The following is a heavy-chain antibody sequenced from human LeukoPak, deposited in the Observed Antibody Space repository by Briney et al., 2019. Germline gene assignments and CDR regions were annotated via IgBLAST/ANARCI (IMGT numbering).Heavy chain of an antibody. J-gene: IGHJ5*02. CDR2: NYHSGST. V-gene: IGHV4-38-2*02. Sequence: SETLSLTCTVSGYSISSGYYWGWIRPPPGKGLEWIGSNYHSGSTYYNPSLKSRVTISVDTSKNQFSLKLSSVTAADTAVYYCARGFTVTPRPPFDPWGQGTLVTVSS. CDR1: GYSISSGYY. D-gene: IGHD4-17*01. CDR3: ARGFTVTPRPPFDP.